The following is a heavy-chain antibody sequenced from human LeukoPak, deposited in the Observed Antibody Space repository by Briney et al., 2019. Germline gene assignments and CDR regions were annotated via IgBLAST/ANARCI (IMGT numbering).Heavy chain of an antibody. Sequence: GGSLRLSCAASGFTVSSNYMSWVRQAPGKGLEWVSVIYSGGSTYYADSVKGRFTISRDNSKNTLYLQMNSLRAEDMAVYYCARDRVYYYGSGSYSRYYYGMDVWGQGTTVTVSS. CDR3: ARDRVYYYGSGSYSRYYYGMDV. D-gene: IGHD3-10*01. V-gene: IGHV3-66*01. J-gene: IGHJ6*02. CDR1: GFTVSSNY. CDR2: IYSGGST.